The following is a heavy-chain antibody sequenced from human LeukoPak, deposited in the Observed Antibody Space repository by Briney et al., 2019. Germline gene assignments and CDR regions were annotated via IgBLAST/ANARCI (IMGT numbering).Heavy chain of an antibody. CDR3: AIPGYCSSTSCLYYFDY. Sequence: SETLSLTCAVYGGSFSGYYWSWIRQPPGKGLEWIGEXXHSGSTNYNPSLKSRVTISVDTSKNQFSLKLSSVTAADTAVYYCAIPGYCSSTSCLYYFDYWGQGTLVTVSS. CDR2: XXHSGST. J-gene: IGHJ4*02. CDR1: GGSFSGYY. V-gene: IGHV4-34*01. D-gene: IGHD2-2*03.